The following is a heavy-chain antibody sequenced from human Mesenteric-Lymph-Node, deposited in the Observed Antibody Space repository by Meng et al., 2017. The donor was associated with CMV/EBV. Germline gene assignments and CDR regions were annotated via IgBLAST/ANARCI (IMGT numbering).Heavy chain of an antibody. V-gene: IGHV4-59*01. CDR2: IYYTGNT. Sequence: SETLSLTCTVSGGAISDSSWTWIRQPPGKGLEWIGQIYYTGNTNYNASLRSRVTISIDTSKNQFSLRLSSVTAADTAMYYCARDFGDATPGAFDVWGQGTMVTVSS. CDR3: ARDFGDATPGAFDV. D-gene: IGHD3-10*01. J-gene: IGHJ3*01. CDR1: GGAISDSS.